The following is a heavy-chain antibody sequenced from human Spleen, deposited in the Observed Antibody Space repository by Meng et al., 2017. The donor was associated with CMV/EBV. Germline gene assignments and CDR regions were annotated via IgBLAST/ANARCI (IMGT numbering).Heavy chain of an antibody. CDR1: GGSVSSGSYY. CDR3: AREGYYDFNNWFDP. D-gene: IGHD3-3*01. CDR2: IYYSGST. J-gene: IGHJ5*02. V-gene: IGHV4-61*01. Sequence: SETLSLTCTVSGGSVSSGSYYWSWIRQPPGKGLEWIGYIYYSGSTNYNPSLKSRVTISVDTSKNQFSLKLSSMTAADTAVYYCAREGYYDFNNWFDPWGQGTLVTVSS.